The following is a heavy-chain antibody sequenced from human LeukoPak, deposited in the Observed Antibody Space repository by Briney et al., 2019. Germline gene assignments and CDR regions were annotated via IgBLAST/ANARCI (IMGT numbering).Heavy chain of an antibody. CDR3: ARSPIAAAGIMFDP. D-gene: IGHD6-13*01. J-gene: IGHJ5*02. V-gene: IGHV1-8*01. Sequence: ASVKVSCKASGYTFTSYDINWVRQATGQGLEWMGWMNPNSGNTGYAQKFQGRVTMTRNASISTAYMELSSLRSEDTAVHYCARSPIAAAGIMFDPWGQGTLVTVSS. CDR2: MNPNSGNT. CDR1: GYTFTSYD.